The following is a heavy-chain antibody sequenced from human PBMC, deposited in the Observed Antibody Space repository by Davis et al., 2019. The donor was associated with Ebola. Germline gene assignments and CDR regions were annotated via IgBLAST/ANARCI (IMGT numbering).Heavy chain of an antibody. CDR3: ASLRQTYDSSGYSQPFDY. J-gene: IGHJ4*02. V-gene: IGHV4-39*01. D-gene: IGHD3-22*01. Sequence: SETLSLTCTVSGGSITSNDYYWGWIRQSPGRGLEWIGTFYYSGTTFDNPSLKSRITVSVDPSKNQFSLKLSSVTAADTAVYYSASLRQTYDSSGYSQPFDYWGQGSLVTVSS. CDR2: FYYSGTT. CDR1: GGSITSNDYY.